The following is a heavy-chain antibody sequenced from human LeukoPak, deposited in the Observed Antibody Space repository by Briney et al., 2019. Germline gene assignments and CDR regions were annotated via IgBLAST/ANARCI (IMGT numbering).Heavy chain of an antibody. D-gene: IGHD3-22*01. J-gene: IGHJ6*02. Sequence: PGGSLRLSCAVSGSDFSSHNFHWVRQAPGKGLEWVSFISRNSRTTYYADSVKGRFTISRDNAKNSLYLQMNSLRAEDTAVYYCARDLTYYYDSSGYSDYYYYGMDVWGQGTTVTVSS. V-gene: IGHV3-48*04. CDR3: ARDLTYYYDSSGYSDYYYYGMDV. CDR1: GSDFSSHN. CDR2: ISRNSRTT.